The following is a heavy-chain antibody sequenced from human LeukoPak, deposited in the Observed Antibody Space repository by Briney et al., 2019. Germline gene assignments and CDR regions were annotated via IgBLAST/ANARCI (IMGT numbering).Heavy chain of an antibody. D-gene: IGHD6-19*01. CDR3: ARAGIAVAGLHFDY. Sequence: GGSLRLSCAASGFTVSSNYMSWVRQAPGKGLEWVSVIYSGGSTYYADSVKGRFTISRDNSKNTLYLQMNSLRAEDTAVYCCARAGIAVAGLHFDYWGQGTLVTVSS. CDR2: IYSGGST. CDR1: GFTVSSNY. V-gene: IGHV3-53*01. J-gene: IGHJ4*02.